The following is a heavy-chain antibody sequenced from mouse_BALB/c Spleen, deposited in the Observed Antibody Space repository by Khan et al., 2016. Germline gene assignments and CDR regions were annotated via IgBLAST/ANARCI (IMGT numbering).Heavy chain of an antibody. J-gene: IGHJ2*01. V-gene: IGHV3-2*02. Sequence: EVQLQESGPGLVKPSQSLSLTCTVTGYSITSDYAWNWIRQFPGNKLEWMGYISYSGSTSYNPSLKSRISITRDTSKNQLSLQLNSVTTEDTATYYCARSIMANWGQGTTRTVSS. CDR2: ISYSGST. CDR3: ARSIMAN. CDR1: GYSITSDYA.